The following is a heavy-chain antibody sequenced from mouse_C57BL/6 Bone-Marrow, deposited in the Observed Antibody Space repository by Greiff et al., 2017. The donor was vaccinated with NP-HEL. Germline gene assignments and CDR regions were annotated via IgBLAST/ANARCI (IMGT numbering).Heavy chain of an antibody. CDR3: AITTVVATQWNYFDY. Sequence: QVQLKESGAELARPGASVKLSCKASGYTFTSYGISWVKQRTGQGLEWIGEIYPRSGNTYYNEKFKGKATLTADKSSSTAYMELRSLTSEDSAVYFCAITTVVATQWNYFDYWGQGTTLTVSS. J-gene: IGHJ2*01. CDR2: IYPRSGNT. D-gene: IGHD1-1*01. V-gene: IGHV1-81*01. CDR1: GYTFTSYG.